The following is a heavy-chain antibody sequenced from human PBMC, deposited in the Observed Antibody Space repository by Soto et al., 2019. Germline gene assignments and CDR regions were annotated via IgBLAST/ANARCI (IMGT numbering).Heavy chain of an antibody. J-gene: IGHJ4*02. CDR3: VANDSSSPLEY. V-gene: IGHV3-33*01. CDR2: IWHDGSHK. D-gene: IGHD6-13*01. Sequence: PGGSLRLSCAASGFTFSSYGMHWVRQAPGKGLEWVAIIWHDGSHKYYADSAKGRFTISRDNSKNTLYLQMNGLRVEDTAVYYCVANDSSSPLEYWGQGTLVTVSS. CDR1: GFTFSSYG.